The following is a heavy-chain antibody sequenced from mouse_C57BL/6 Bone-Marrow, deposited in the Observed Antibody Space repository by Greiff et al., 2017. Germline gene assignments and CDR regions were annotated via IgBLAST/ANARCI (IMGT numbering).Heavy chain of an antibody. CDR2: IYPGSGST. Sequence: VQLQQPGAELVKPGASVKMSCKASGYTFTSYWITWVKQRPGQGLEWIGDIYPGSGSTNYNEKFKSKATLTADTSSSTAYMQLSSLTSEDSAVYYCARAGSSYGFAYWGQGTLVTVSA. V-gene: IGHV1-55*01. D-gene: IGHD1-1*01. CDR3: ARAGSSYGFAY. J-gene: IGHJ3*01. CDR1: GYTFTSYW.